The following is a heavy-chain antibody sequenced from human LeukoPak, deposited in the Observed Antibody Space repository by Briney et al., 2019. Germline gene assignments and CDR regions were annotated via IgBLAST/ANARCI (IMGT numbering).Heavy chain of an antibody. Sequence: SETLSLTRTVSGGSISSYYWGWIRQPPGKGLEWIGYIYYSGSTNYNPSLKSRVTISVDTSKNQFSLKLSSVTAADTAVYYCASSDPYYGMDVWGQGTTVTVSS. J-gene: IGHJ6*02. V-gene: IGHV4-59*01. CDR2: IYYSGST. CDR1: GGSISSYY. CDR3: ASSDPYYGMDV.